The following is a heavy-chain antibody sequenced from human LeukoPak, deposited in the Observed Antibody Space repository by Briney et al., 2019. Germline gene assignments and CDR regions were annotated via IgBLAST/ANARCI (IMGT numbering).Heavy chain of an antibody. CDR2: ISSSGSTI. D-gene: IGHD3-3*01. Sequence: GGSLRLSCAASGFTFSDYYMSWIRQAPGKGLEWVSYISSSGSTIYYADSVKVRFTISRDNAKTSLYLQMNSLRAEDTAVYYCARDLRYYDFWSGYYRSRDAFDIWGQGTMVSVSS. V-gene: IGHV3-11*04. CDR3: ARDLRYYDFWSGYYRSRDAFDI. J-gene: IGHJ3*02. CDR1: GFTFSDYY.